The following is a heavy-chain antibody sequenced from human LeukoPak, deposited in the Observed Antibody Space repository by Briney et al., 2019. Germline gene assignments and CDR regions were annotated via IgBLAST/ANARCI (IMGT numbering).Heavy chain of an antibody. Sequence: SETLSLTCTVSGGSISSYYWSWIRQPPGKGLEWIGCIHYSGSTNYNPSLKSRVTISVDTSKNQFSLKLSSVPAADTAVYYCARVRDRSSYFYDLDYWGQGTLVTVSS. J-gene: IGHJ4*02. CDR1: GGSISSYY. V-gene: IGHV4-59*01. CDR3: ARVRDRSSYFYDLDY. CDR2: IHYSGST. D-gene: IGHD3-22*01.